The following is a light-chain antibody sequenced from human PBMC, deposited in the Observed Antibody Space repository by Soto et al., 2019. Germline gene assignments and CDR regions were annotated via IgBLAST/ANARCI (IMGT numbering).Light chain of an antibody. CDR1: QSISSW. V-gene: IGKV1-5*01. CDR2: DAS. Sequence: DIQMTQSPSTLSASVGDRVTITCRASQSISSWLAWYQQKPGKAPKLLIYDASSLESWVPSRFSGSGSGTEFTLTISSLQPDEFAAYSCQQYNSWYTFGQGTQLEIK. CDR3: QQYNSWYT. J-gene: IGKJ2*01.